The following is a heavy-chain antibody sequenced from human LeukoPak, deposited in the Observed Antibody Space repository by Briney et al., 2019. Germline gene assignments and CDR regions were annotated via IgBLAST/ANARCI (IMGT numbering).Heavy chain of an antibody. CDR1: GFTFSSHV. CDR2: IDSDGSKT. V-gene: IGHV3-74*01. CDR3: VRLSSGYYGLIDH. Sequence: GGSLRLSCVASGFTFSSHVMHWVRQVPGKGLVWVSRIDSDGSKTDYADSVKGRFTFSRDNARNTLYLQMNSLRAEDTAVYYCVRLSSGYYGLIDHWGQGTLVTVSS. D-gene: IGHD3-22*01. J-gene: IGHJ4*02.